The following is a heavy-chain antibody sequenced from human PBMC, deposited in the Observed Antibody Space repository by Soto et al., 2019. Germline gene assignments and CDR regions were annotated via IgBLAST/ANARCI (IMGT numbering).Heavy chain of an antibody. J-gene: IGHJ4*02. V-gene: IGHV1-2*02. D-gene: IGHD2-15*01. CDR2: INPKSGGP. CDR3: ASEDCRNTNCLKGFDY. Sequence: GASVKVSCKTSGYTFTEYYMHWVRQAPGQGFEWVGGINPKSGGPKYVPKFQGRVTVTRDTSTSTAYMELNRLTSDDTAVYYCASEDCRNTNCLKGFDYWGQGTLVTVSS. CDR1: GYTFTEYY.